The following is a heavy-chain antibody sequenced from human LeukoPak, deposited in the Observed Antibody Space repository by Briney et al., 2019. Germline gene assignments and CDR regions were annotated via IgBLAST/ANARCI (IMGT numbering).Heavy chain of an antibody. V-gene: IGHV1-18*01. D-gene: IGHD1-26*01. J-gene: IGHJ4*02. CDR2: ISAYNGDT. CDR3: ARDIIRWVVGATPFDY. CDR1: GYTFTSYG. Sequence: ASVKVSCKASGYTFTSYGISWVRQAPGQGFEWMGWISAYNGDTNYAQKLQGRVTMTTDTSTSTAYMELRSLRSDDTAVYYCARDIIRWVVGATPFDYWGQGTLVTVSS.